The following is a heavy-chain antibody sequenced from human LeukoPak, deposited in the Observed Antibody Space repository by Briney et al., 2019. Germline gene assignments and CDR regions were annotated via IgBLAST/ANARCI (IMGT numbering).Heavy chain of an antibody. CDR1: GGSISSYY. CDR3: ARGYYDFWSGYYNWFDP. Sequence: SETLSLTCTVSGGSISSYYWSWIRQPPGKGLEWIGYIYYSGSTNYNPSLKSRVTISVDTSKNQFSLKLSSVTAADTAVYYCARGYYDFWSGYYNWFDPWGQGTLATVSS. J-gene: IGHJ5*02. V-gene: IGHV4-59*01. D-gene: IGHD3-3*01. CDR2: IYYSGST.